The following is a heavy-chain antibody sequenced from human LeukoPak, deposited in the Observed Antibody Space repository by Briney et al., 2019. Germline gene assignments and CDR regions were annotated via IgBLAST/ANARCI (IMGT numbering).Heavy chain of an antibody. J-gene: IGHJ4*02. CDR3: AKSAGNSGAGGGYFEY. Sequence: GGSLRLSCAASGFTFSSYAMHWVRQAPGKGLEWVAVISYDGSNKYYADSVKGRFTISSDNSKNTLYLQMNSLRAEDTAIYYCAKSAGNSGAGGGYFEYWGQGTLVTVSS. D-gene: IGHD5-12*01. V-gene: IGHV3-30-3*02. CDR2: ISYDGSNK. CDR1: GFTFSSYA.